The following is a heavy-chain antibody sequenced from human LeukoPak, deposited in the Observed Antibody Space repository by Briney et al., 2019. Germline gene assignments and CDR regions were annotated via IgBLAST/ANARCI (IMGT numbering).Heavy chain of an antibody. CDR3: ARDPTSGSQSIRDY. CDR1: VYSLSSGYY. J-gene: IGHJ4*02. Sequence: SETLSLTCTVSVYSLSSGYYWAWIRQPPGKGLEWIGSIYHSGSTYYNTSLKSRVTISVDTSKNQLSLKLSSVTAADTAVYYCARDPTSGSQSIRDYWGQGTLVTVSS. V-gene: IGHV4-38-2*02. D-gene: IGHD1-26*01. CDR2: IYHSGST.